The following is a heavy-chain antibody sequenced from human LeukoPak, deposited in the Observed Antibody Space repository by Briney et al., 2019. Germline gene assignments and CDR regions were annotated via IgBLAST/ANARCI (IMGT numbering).Heavy chain of an antibody. D-gene: IGHD3-10*01. Sequence: SETLSLTCTVSGGSISSSSYYWGWIRQPPGKGLEWIGSIYYSGSTYYNPSLKSRVTISVDTFKNQFSLKLSSVTAADTAVYYCARDSSRFGPPGRVPFDPWGQGTLVTVSS. V-gene: IGHV4-39*07. J-gene: IGHJ5*02. CDR3: ARDSSRFGPPGRVPFDP. CDR2: IYYSGST. CDR1: GGSISSSSYY.